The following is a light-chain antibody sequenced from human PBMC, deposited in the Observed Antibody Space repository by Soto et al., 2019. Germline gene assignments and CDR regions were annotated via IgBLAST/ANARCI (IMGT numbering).Light chain of an antibody. J-gene: IGKJ4*01. CDR1: QDISNY. Sequence: DIQMTQSPSSLSASVGDRVTITCQASQDISNYLNWYQQKPGKAPKLLIYDASNLETGAPSRFSGSGSGTDFTFTISSLLPADIANYYCQQYDNLPAFTLGGGTKVVIK. CDR3: QQYDNLPAFT. CDR2: DAS. V-gene: IGKV1-33*01.